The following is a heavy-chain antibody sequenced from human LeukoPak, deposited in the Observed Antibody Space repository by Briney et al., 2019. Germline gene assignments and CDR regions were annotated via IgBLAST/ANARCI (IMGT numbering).Heavy chain of an antibody. CDR1: GYSFTSYW. D-gene: IGHD3-22*01. CDR3: ARSYHYYDTYGAFDI. Sequence: GESLKISCKGSGYSFTSYWIGWVRQMPGKGLEWMGIIYPGDSDTRYSPSFQGQVTISADKSISTAYLQWSSLKASDTAMYYCARSYHYYDTYGAFDIWGQGTMVTVSS. CDR2: IYPGDSDT. V-gene: IGHV5-51*01. J-gene: IGHJ3*02.